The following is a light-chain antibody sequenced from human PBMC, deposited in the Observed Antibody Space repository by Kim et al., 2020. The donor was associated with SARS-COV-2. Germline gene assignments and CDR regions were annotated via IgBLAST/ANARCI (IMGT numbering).Light chain of an antibody. CDR1: QSVSSSY. Sequence: LAPGERATLSCRASQSVSSSYLAWYQQKPGQAPRLLIYGASSRATGIPDRFSGSGSGTDFTLTISRLEPEDFAVYYCQQYGSSYTFGQGTKLEI. CDR3: QQYGSSYT. V-gene: IGKV3-20*01. CDR2: GAS. J-gene: IGKJ2*01.